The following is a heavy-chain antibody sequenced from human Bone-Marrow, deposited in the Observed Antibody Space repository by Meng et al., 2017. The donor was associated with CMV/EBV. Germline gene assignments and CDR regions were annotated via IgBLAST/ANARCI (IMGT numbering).Heavy chain of an antibody. CDR1: GFTFSSYA. J-gene: IGHJ6*02. CDR2: IRSKAYGGTT. D-gene: IGHD6-6*01. V-gene: IGHV3-49*04. Sequence: GESLKISCAASGFTFSSYAMSWVRQAPGKGLEWVGFIRSKAYGGTTEHAASVKGRFTISRDDSKSIAYLQMNSLKTEDTAVYYCTRDRAARRSRYYGMDVWGQGTTVTVSS. CDR3: TRDRAARRSRYYGMDV.